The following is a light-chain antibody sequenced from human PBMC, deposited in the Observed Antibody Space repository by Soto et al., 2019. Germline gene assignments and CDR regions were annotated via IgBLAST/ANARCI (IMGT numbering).Light chain of an antibody. V-gene: IGLV2-14*01. CDR2: EVS. CDR1: NSDVGGYNY. Sequence: QSVLTQPASVSGSPGQSIAISCTGTNSDVGGYNYVSWYQQHPGKAPKLMIYEVSNRPSGASNRFSGSKSGNTASLTISGLQAEDEADYYCSSYTSNNTWVFGGGTKVTVL. CDR3: SSYTSNNTWV. J-gene: IGLJ3*02.